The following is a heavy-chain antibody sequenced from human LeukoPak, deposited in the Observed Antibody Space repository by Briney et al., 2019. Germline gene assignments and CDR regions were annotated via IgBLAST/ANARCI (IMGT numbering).Heavy chain of an antibody. V-gene: IGHV3-9*03. CDR1: GFTFDDYA. D-gene: IGHD3-16*01. Sequence: PGGSLRLSCAASGFTFDDYAMHWVRQAPGKGLEWVSGISWNSGSIGYADSVEGRFTISRDNAKNSLYLQMNSLRAEDMALYYCAKDSGLGEAFDIWGQGTMVTVSS. CDR3: AKDSGLGEAFDI. J-gene: IGHJ3*02. CDR2: ISWNSGSI.